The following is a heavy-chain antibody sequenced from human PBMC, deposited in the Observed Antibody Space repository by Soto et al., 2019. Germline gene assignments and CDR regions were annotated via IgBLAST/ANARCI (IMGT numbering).Heavy chain of an antibody. D-gene: IGHD1-1*01. CDR1: GGTFSSYA. CDR2: IIPIFGTA. Sequence: SVKVSCKASGGTFSSYAISWVRQAPGQGSEWMGGIIPIFGTANYAQRVQDRVSMTTDTSTATAYIELRSLRFDDTAIYFCARTHWQPDYLEGFDFWGQGTPVTVSS. J-gene: IGHJ4*02. V-gene: IGHV1-69*05. CDR3: ARTHWQPDYLEGFDF.